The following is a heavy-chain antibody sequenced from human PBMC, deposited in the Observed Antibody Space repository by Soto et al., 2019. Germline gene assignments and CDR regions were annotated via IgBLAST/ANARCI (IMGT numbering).Heavy chain of an antibody. CDR1: GCSISSYY. D-gene: IGHD4-17*01. V-gene: IGHV4-59*01. CDR3: ASESDGDYPH. Sequence: PSETLSLTCPVSGCSISSYYWSWIRQPPGKGLEWIGYIYYSGSTNYNPSLKSRVTISVDTSKNQFSLKLSSVTAADTAVYYCASESDGDYPHWGQGTLVTAPQ. CDR2: IYYSGST. J-gene: IGHJ4*02.